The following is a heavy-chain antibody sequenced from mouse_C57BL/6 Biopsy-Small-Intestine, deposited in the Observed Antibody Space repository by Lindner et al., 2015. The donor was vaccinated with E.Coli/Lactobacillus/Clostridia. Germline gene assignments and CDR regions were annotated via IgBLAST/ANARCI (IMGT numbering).Heavy chain of an antibody. V-gene: IGHV1-81*01. Sequence: VQLQESGAELVKPGASVKLSCKASGYTFTSYGISWVKQRTGQGLEWIGEIYPRSGNTYYNEKFKGKATLTADKSSSTAYMELRSLTSEDSAVYFCARDYSSEAWFAYWGQGTLVTVSA. J-gene: IGHJ3*01. CDR1: GYTFTSYG. D-gene: IGHD1-1*02. CDR3: ARDYSSEAWFAY. CDR2: IYPRSGNT.